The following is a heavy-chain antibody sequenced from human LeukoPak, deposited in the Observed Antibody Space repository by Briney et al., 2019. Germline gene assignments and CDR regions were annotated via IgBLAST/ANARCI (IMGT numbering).Heavy chain of an antibody. V-gene: IGHV4-39*07. CDR2: IYYNGST. CDR3: AKEGFCGGGTCFGNWFDP. D-gene: IGHD2-15*01. CDR1: GGSISSTSFY. Sequence: SETLSLTCTLSGGSISSTSFYWGWLRRPPGKGLEYIGSIYYNGSTYYNPPLKSRVTISVDTSKNQFSLKLSSVTAADTAVYFCAKEGFCGGGTCFGNWFDPWGQGTLVTVSS. J-gene: IGHJ5*02.